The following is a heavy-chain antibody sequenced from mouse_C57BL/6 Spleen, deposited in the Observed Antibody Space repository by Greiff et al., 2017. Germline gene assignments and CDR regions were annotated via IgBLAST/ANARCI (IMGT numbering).Heavy chain of an antibody. Sequence: ESGPGLVKPSQSLSLTCSVTGYSITSGYYWNWIRQFPGNKLEWMGYISYDGSNNYNPSLKNRISITRDTSKNQFFLKLNSVTTEDTATYYCAREGDYYGFAYWGQGTLVTVSA. V-gene: IGHV3-6*01. CDR3: AREGDYYGFAY. CDR1: GYSITSGYY. CDR2: ISYDGSN. J-gene: IGHJ3*01. D-gene: IGHD1-1*01.